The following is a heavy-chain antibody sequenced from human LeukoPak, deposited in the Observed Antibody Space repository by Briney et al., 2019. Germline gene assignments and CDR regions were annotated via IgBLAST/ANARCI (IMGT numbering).Heavy chain of an antibody. CDR1: GYTFTGYY. Sequence: ASVKVSCKASGYTFTGYYMRWVRQAPGQGLEWMGRINPNSGGTNYAQKFQGRVTMTRDTSISTAYMELSRLRSDDTAVYYCARVEPYYYDSSGYYSWYFDLWGRGTLVTVSS. CDR3: ARVEPYYYDSSGYYSWYFDL. V-gene: IGHV1-2*06. CDR2: INPNSGGT. J-gene: IGHJ2*01. D-gene: IGHD3-22*01.